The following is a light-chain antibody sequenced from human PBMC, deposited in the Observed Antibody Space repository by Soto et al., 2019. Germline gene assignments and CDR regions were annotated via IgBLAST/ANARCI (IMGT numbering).Light chain of an antibody. CDR3: QSYDSSLIGGI. V-gene: IGLV1-40*01. CDR1: SSNIGAHYD. J-gene: IGLJ2*01. Sequence: QSVLTQPPSVFGAPGQRVTISCTGSSSNIGAHYDVHWYQQLPGTAPKLLIYGNTNRPSGVPDRFSGSKSGTSASLTITGLQAEDEADYYCQSYDSSLIGGIFGGGTKLTVL. CDR2: GNT.